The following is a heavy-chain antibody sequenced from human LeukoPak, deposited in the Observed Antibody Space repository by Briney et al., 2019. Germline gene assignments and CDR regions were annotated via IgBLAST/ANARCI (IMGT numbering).Heavy chain of an antibody. V-gene: IGHV3-23*01. CDR3: ARPHCSSTSCDPLGGYYYYYGMDV. D-gene: IGHD2-2*01. CDR2: ISGSGGST. J-gene: IGHJ6*02. CDR1: GFTFSSYS. Sequence: GGSLRLSCAASGFTFSSYSMSWVRQAAGKGLEWVSAISGSGGSTYYADSVKGRFTISRDNSKNTLYLQMNSLRAEDTAVYYCARPHCSSTSCDPLGGYYYYYGMDVWGQGTTVTVSS.